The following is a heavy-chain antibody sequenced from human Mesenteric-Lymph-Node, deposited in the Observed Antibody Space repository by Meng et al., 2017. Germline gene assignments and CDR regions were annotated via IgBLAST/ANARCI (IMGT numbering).Heavy chain of an antibody. Sequence: QVQLVESGGGAVQPGRSLRLSCAASGFTFSSYGIHWVRQAPGKGLAWVAVISYDGSNKDYADSVKGRFTLSRDNSKNTLYLQMKTLRAEDTVIYYCTGNSHIYGFDYWGPGTLVTVSS. CDR2: ISYDGSNK. D-gene: IGHD5-18*01. CDR3: TGNSHIYGFDY. J-gene: IGHJ4*02. CDR1: GFTFSSYG. V-gene: IGHV3-30*03.